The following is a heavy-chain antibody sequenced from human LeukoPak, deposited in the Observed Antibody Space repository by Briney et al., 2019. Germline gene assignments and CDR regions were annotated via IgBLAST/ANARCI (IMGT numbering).Heavy chain of an antibody. V-gene: IGHV1-46*01. J-gene: IGHJ4*02. CDR3: ARDQEGFDY. Sequence: ASVKVSCKAFGYTFTSYYMHWVRQAPGQGLEWMGMIYPRDGSTSYAQKFQGRVTVTRDTSTSTVHMELSGLRSEDTAVYYCARDQEGFDYWGQGTLVTVSS. CDR1: GYTFTSYY. CDR2: IYPRDGST.